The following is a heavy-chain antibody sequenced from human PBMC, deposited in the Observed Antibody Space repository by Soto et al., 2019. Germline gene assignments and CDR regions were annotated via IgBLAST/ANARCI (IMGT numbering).Heavy chain of an antibody. CDR3: TTDSYFTLKLVRFDY. CDR2: INGGDDSK. Sequence: GGSLRLSCVVSGFTFRSSPMSWVRRAPGKELEWVSGINGGDDSKHYAESVRGRFTIIRDNSKNTLLLQMNSLKTEDTAVYYCTTDSYFTLKLVRFDYWGLGTLVTVSS. D-gene: IGHD3-22*01. V-gene: IGHV3-23*01. CDR1: GFTFRSSP. J-gene: IGHJ4*01.